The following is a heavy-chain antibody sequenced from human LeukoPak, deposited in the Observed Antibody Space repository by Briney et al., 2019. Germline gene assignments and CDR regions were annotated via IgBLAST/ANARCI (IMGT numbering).Heavy chain of an antibody. V-gene: IGHV6-1*01. Sequence: SQTLSLTCALSGDIFSSNSAAWHWIRQSPSRGLEGLERTYYRPKWYNDYAVSVKSRITINPDTSKNQFSLQLNSVTPEDTAVYYCARDRGGWQNYFDYWGQGTLVTVSS. J-gene: IGHJ4*02. D-gene: IGHD6-19*01. CDR2: TYYRPKWYN. CDR1: GDIFSSNSAA. CDR3: ARDRGGWQNYFDY.